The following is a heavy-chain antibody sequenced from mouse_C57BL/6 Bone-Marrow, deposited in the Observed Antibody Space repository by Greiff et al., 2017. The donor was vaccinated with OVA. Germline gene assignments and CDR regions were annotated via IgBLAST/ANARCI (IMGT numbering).Heavy chain of an antibody. CDR3: ANYGSSPDY. CDR2: IYPGDGDT. D-gene: IGHD1-1*01. J-gene: IGHJ2*01. V-gene: IGHV1-82*01. Sequence: VQLQQSGPELVKPGASVKISCKASGYAFSSSWMNWVKQRPGKGLEWIGRIYPGDGDTNYNGKFKGKATLTADKSSSTAYMQLSSLTSEDAAVYFCANYGSSPDYWGQGTTLTVSS. CDR1: GYAFSSSW.